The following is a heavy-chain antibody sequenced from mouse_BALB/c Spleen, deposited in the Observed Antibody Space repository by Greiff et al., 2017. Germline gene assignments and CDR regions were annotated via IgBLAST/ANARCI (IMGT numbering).Heavy chain of an antibody. CDR2: ILPGSGST. J-gene: IGHJ3*01. D-gene: IGHD1-1*01. Sequence: QVQLKESGAELMKPGASVKISCKATGYTFSSYWIEWVKQRPGHGLEWIGEILPGSGSTNYNEKFKGKATFTADTSSNTAYMQLSSLTSEDSAVYYCARSPYYYGSSTWFAYWGQGTLVTVSA. CDR1: GYTFSSYW. V-gene: IGHV1-9*01. CDR3: ARSPYYYGSSTWFAY.